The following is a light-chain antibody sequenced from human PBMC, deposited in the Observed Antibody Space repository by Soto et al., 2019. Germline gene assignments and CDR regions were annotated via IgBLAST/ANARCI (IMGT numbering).Light chain of an antibody. Sequence: DIQMTQAPSSLPASVGDRVTITCRASQTIGNYLNWYQQKPGKAPKLLIYAASSLQSGVPSRFSGSGSGTDFTLTISSLQPEDFATYYCQQANSFPITFGQGTRLEIK. J-gene: IGKJ5*01. CDR3: QQANSFPIT. V-gene: IGKV1-39*01. CDR1: QTIGNY. CDR2: AAS.